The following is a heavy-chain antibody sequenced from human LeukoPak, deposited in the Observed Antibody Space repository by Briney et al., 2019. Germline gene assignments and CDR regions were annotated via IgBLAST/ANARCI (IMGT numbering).Heavy chain of an antibody. CDR2: MSPNSGNT. Sequence: ASVKVSCKASGYTFTSYDINWARQAIGQGLEWMGWMSPNSGNTGYAQKFQGRVTISRNTSISTAYMELSSLRSEDTAVYYCARMERIGSDNWFDPWGQGTLVTVSS. V-gene: IGHV1-8*03. D-gene: IGHD1-1*01. CDR3: ARMERIGSDNWFDP. J-gene: IGHJ5*02. CDR1: GYTFTSYD.